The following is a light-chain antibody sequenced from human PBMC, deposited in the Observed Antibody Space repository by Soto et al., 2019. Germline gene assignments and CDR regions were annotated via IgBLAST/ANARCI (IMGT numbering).Light chain of an antibody. CDR1: SGHSSYA. J-gene: IGLJ3*02. CDR2: LNSDGSH. CDR3: QTWGTGIHGV. Sequence: QLVLTQSPSASASLGASVKLTCTLSSGHSSYAIAWHQQQPEKGPRYLMKLNSDGSHSKGDGIPDCFSGSSSGAERYLTISSLQSEDEADYYCQTWGTGIHGVFGGGTKVTVL. V-gene: IGLV4-69*01.